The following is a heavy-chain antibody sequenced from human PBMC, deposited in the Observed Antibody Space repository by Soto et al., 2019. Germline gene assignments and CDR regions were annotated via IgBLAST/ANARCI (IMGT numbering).Heavy chain of an antibody. CDR2: INAGNGNT. J-gene: IGHJ6*02. CDR1: GYTFANYA. Sequence: QVRLVQSGTEVKKPGASVMFSCKATGYTFANYAIHWVRQAPGQDFEWMGWINAGNGNTRNSQKFQGRVTFTRDTSATTAHMEVGSLRFEDTAVYSCARDLSGWGLTNGHFGVDVWGQGTTVIVSS. D-gene: IGHD3-16*01. CDR3: ARDLSGWGLTNGHFGVDV. V-gene: IGHV1-3*01.